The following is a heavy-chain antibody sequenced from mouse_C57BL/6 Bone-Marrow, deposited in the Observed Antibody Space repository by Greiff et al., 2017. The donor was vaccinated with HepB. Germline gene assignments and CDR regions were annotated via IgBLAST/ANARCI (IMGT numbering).Heavy chain of an antibody. J-gene: IGHJ4*01. Sequence: DVMLVESGGGLVKPGGSLKLSCAASGFTFSDYGMHWVRQAPEKGLEWVAYISSGSSTIYYADTVKGRFTISRDNAKNTLFLQMTSLRSEDTAMYYCATYYYGSSYGAMDYWGQGTSVTVSS. CDR1: GFTFSDYG. V-gene: IGHV5-17*01. CDR2: ISSGSSTI. D-gene: IGHD1-1*01. CDR3: ATYYYGSSYGAMDY.